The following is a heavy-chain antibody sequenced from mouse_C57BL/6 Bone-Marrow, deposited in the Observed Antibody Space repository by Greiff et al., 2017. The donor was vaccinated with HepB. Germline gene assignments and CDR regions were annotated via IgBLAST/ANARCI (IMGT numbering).Heavy chain of an antibody. CDR2: ISDGGSYT. Sequence: EVQGVESGGGLVKPGGSLKLSCAASGFTFSSYAMSWVRQTPEKRLEWVATISDGGSYTYYPDNVKGRFTISRDNAKNNLYLQMSHLKSEDTAMYYCARITTVAMDYWGQGTSVTVSS. J-gene: IGHJ4*01. D-gene: IGHD1-1*01. CDR3: ARITTVAMDY. CDR1: GFTFSSYA. V-gene: IGHV5-4*01.